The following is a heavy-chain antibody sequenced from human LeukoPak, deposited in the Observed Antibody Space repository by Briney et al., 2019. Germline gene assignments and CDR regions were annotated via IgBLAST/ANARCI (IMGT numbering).Heavy chain of an antibody. CDR3: ARVCGSGCYYKAPYYFDY. CDR2: IKQDGSEK. D-gene: IGHD3-10*01. Sequence: GGSLRLSCAASGFTFSSYWMSWVRQAPGKGLEWVANIKQDGSEKYYVDSVKGRFTISRDNAKNSLYLQMNSLRAEDTAVYYCARVCGSGCYYKAPYYFDYWGQGTLVTVSS. J-gene: IGHJ4*02. V-gene: IGHV3-7*01. CDR1: GFTFSSYW.